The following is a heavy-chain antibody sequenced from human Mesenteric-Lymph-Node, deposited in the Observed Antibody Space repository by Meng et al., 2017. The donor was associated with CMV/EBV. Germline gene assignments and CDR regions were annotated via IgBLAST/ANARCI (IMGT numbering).Heavy chain of an antibody. D-gene: IGHD1-26*01. V-gene: IGHV3-30*02. CDR1: GFTFSSYG. J-gene: IGHJ6*02. CDR2: IRYDGSNK. Sequence: GGSLRLSCAASGFTFSSYGMHWVRQAPGKGLEWVAFIRYDGSNKYYADSVKGRFTISRDNSKNTLYLQMNSLRAEDTAVYYCAKVFAAPYRGRKSLAHYYYAMDVWGLGTTVTVSS. CDR3: AKVFAAPYRGRKSLAHYYYAMDV.